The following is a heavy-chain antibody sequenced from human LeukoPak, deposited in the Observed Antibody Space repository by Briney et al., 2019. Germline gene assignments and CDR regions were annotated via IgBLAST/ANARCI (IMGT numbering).Heavy chain of an antibody. CDR3: ARRNPGYCSSTSCSLLNWFDP. CDR2: IYPVDSDT. Sequence: GESLKISCKGSGYSFTSYWIGWVRKMPGKGREWMGIIYPVDSDTRYSPSFQGQVTISADKSISTAYLQWSSLKASDTAMYYCARRNPGYCSSTSCSLLNWFDPWGQGTLVTVSS. CDR1: GYSFTSYW. V-gene: IGHV5-51*01. D-gene: IGHD2-2*01. J-gene: IGHJ5*02.